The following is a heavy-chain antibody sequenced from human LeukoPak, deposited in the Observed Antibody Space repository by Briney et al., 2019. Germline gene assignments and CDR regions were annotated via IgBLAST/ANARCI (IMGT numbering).Heavy chain of an antibody. CDR1: GFTFDDYG. CDR3: TRGVDAAMILWSAFDI. V-gene: IGHV3-20*04. CDR2: INWNGGST. Sequence: GGSLRLSCAASGFTFDDYGMSWVRQAPGKGLEWVSGINWNGGSTGYADSVKGRFTISRGNAKNSLYLQMNSLRAEDTAVYYCTRGVDAAMILWSAFDIWGQGTMVTVSS. D-gene: IGHD5-18*01. J-gene: IGHJ3*02.